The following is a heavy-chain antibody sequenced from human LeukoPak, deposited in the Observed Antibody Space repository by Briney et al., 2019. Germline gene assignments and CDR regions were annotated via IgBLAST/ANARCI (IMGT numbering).Heavy chain of an antibody. Sequence: KPSETLSLTCDVSGGSINDRDWWTRVRQPPEKGLEWLGEIQTTGRTNSNPSLRSRVTMSMNKARKQVFLNLNSVTAADTAVYYCASADIGWNPAHYWGQGTLVIVSS. J-gene: IGHJ4*02. CDR3: ASADIGWNPAHY. CDR2: IQTTGRT. CDR1: GGSINDRDW. D-gene: IGHD2-15*01. V-gene: IGHV4-4*02.